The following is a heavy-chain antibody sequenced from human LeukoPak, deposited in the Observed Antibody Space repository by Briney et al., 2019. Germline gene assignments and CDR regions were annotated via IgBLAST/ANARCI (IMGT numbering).Heavy chain of an antibody. Sequence: GGSLRLSCAASGFTFSSYWMTWVRQAPGKGLEWVANIKQDGSEKYYVDSVKGRFTISRDNAKNSLYLQVNSLRAEDTAVYYCASEPTFYSGYVPHYFDYWGQGTLVTVSS. CDR2: IKQDGSEK. V-gene: IGHV3-7*03. J-gene: IGHJ4*02. CDR3: ASEPTFYSGYVPHYFDY. CDR1: GFTFSSYW. D-gene: IGHD5-12*01.